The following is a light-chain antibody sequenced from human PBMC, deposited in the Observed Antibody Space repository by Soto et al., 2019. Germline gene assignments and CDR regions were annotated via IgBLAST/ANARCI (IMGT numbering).Light chain of an antibody. Sequence: EIVMTQSPATLSVSTGERATLSCRASQSVSSNLAWYQQKPGQAPRLLIYDASTRATGIPARFSGSGSGTEFTLTISSLQSEDFAVYYCHQYNNWPRTFGQGTKVEIK. V-gene: IGKV3-15*01. CDR2: DAS. J-gene: IGKJ1*01. CDR3: HQYNNWPRT. CDR1: QSVSSN.